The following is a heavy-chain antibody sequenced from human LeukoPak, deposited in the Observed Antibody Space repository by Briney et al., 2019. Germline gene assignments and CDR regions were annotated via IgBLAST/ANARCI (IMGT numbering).Heavy chain of an antibody. Sequence: GSVKVSCKASGYTFTSYGISWVRQATGQGLEWMGWMNPNSGNTGYAQKFQGRVTMTRNTSISTAYMELSSLRSEDTAVYYCARPPITIFYYYYMDVWGKGTTVTVSS. CDR3: ARPPITIFYYYYMDV. J-gene: IGHJ6*03. D-gene: IGHD3-3*01. CDR2: MNPNSGNT. CDR1: GYTFTSYG. V-gene: IGHV1-8*02.